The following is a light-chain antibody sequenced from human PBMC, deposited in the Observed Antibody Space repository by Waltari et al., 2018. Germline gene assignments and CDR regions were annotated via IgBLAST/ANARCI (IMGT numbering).Light chain of an antibody. CDR3: QQYGSSLLT. V-gene: IGKV3-20*01. CDR2: GAS. Sequence: EIVLTQSPGTLSLSPGERATLSCRASPSVSSSYLAWYQQKPGQAPRHLIYGASSRATGIPDRFSGSGAGTDFTLTISRLEPEDFAVYYCQQYGSSLLTFGPGTKVDIK. CDR1: PSVSSSY. J-gene: IGKJ3*01.